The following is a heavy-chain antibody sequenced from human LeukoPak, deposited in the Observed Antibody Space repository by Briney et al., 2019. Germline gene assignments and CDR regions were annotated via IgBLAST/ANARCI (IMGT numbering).Heavy chain of an antibody. V-gene: IGHV3-33*08. D-gene: IGHD3-22*01. CDR2: VWFDGSKK. CDR3: ARGVDYYDSSGTIDY. CDR1: GFTFSSYA. J-gene: IGHJ4*02. Sequence: GGSLRLSCAASGFTFSSYAMSWVRQAPGKGLEWVAVVWFDGSKKYSADSVKGRITISRDDSKNTLYLQMNSLRAEDTAVYYCARGVDYYDSSGTIDYWGQGTLVTVSS.